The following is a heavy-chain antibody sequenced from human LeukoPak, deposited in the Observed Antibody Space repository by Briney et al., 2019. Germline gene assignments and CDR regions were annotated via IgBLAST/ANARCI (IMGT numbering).Heavy chain of an antibody. D-gene: IGHD3-22*01. CDR3: ARDGLRYDSSGYYPYNWFDP. J-gene: IGHJ5*02. Sequence: GASVKVSCKASGYTFTGYYMHWVRQAPGQGLEWMGWINPNSGGTNYAQKFQGRVTMTRDTSISTAYMELSRLRSDDTAVYYCARDGLRYDSSGYYPYNWFDPWGQGTLVTVSS. V-gene: IGHV1-2*02. CDR1: GYTFTGYY. CDR2: INPNSGGT.